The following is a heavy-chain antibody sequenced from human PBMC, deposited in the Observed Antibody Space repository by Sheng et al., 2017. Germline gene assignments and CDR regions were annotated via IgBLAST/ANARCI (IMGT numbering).Heavy chain of an antibody. Sequence: EVQLVESGGGLVQPGGSLRLSCAASGFTFSGYEMNWVRQAPGKGLEWVSYISSSGTTIYYADSMKGRFTISRDNAKNSLYLQMNSLRVEDTAVYYCARARSGSPRQWFDYVGPGNPGHRLL. V-gene: IGHV3-48*03. CDR1: GFTFSGYE. CDR2: ISSSGTTI. D-gene: IGHD3-3*01. CDR3: ARARSGSPRQWFDY. J-gene: IGHJ4*02.